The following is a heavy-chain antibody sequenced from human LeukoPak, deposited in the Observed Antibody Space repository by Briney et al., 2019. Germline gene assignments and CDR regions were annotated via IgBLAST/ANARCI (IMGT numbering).Heavy chain of an antibody. J-gene: IGHJ4*02. V-gene: IGHV3-21*01. CDR1: GFIFSSYS. Sequence: GGSLRLSCAASGFIFSSYSMNWVRQAPGKGLEWVSSISSSSSYIYYADSVKGRFTISRDNAKNSLYLQMNSLRAEDTAVYYCARDLRGYGSSWFVPITYYFDYWGQGTLVTVSS. CDR3: ARDLRGYGSSWFVPITYYFDY. D-gene: IGHD6-13*01. CDR2: ISSSSSYI.